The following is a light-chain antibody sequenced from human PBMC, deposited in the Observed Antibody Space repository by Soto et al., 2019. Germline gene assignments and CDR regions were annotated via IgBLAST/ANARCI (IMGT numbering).Light chain of an antibody. CDR2: AAS. Sequence: DIQIAQCPSSLAASVGDRVTITCRASQGISNYLAWYQQKPGKVPKLLIYAASTLQSGVPSRFSGSGSGTDFTLTISSLQPEDVATYYCQKYNSVWTFGQGTKVDIK. CDR3: QKYNSVWT. CDR1: QGISNY. V-gene: IGKV1-27*01. J-gene: IGKJ1*01.